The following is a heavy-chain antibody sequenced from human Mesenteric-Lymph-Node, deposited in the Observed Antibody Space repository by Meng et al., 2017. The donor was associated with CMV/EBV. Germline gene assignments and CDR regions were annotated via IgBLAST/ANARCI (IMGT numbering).Heavy chain of an antibody. CDR2: IYSGGST. D-gene: IGHD3-16*02. CDR3: ARRGLWGSYRRDDAFDM. V-gene: IGHV3-66*02. CDR1: GFTVSSNY. J-gene: IGHJ3*02. Sequence: GGSLRLSCAASGFTVSSNYMTWVRQAPEKGLEWVSGIYSGGSTYYADSVKGRFTISRDTSKNTLYLQMNSLRVEDTAIYYCARRGLWGSYRRDDAFDMWGQGTMVTVSS.